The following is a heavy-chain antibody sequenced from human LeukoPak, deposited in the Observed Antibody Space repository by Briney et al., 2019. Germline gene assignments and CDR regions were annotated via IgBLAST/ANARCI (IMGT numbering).Heavy chain of an antibody. J-gene: IGHJ5*02. CDR2: ISAYNGNT. Sequence: ASVKVSCKASGYPFTSYGISWVRPAPGQGLEWMGWISAYNGNTNYAQKLQGRVTMTTDTSTSTAYMELRSLRSDDTAVYYCARSTMVRGAHYWFDPWGQGTLVTVSS. V-gene: IGHV1-18*01. CDR3: ARSTMVRGAHYWFDP. CDR1: GYPFTSYG. D-gene: IGHD3-10*01.